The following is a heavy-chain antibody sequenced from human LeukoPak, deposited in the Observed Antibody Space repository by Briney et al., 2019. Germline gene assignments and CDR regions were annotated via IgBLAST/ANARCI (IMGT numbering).Heavy chain of an antibody. CDR1: GESFTGTF. CDR2: INHSGST. D-gene: IGHD5-18*01. CDR3: ARTTEGGYTYDYFYYYYMDV. Sequence: SETLSLTCSVFGESFTGTFWSWIRQPPGKGLEWIGEINHSGSTNYNPSLKRRVTISVDTSKNQFSLKLSSVTAADTAVYYCARTTEGGYTYDYFYYYYMDVWGKGTTVTISS. V-gene: IGHV4-34*01. J-gene: IGHJ6*03.